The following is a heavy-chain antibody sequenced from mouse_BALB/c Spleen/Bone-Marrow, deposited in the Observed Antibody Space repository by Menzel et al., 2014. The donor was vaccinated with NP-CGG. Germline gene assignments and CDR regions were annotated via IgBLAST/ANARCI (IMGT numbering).Heavy chain of an antibody. D-gene: IGHD1-1*01. V-gene: IGHV1-7*01. CDR2: INPNTGHP. CDR3: ARRFTTVVTTGDY. Sequence: QVQLQQSGAELAKPGASVKMSCNASGYTFTSYWMHWVKQRPGQGLEWIGYINPNTGHPEYNQKSKDKATLTADKSSNTAYMQLSSLTSEDTAVSYCARRFTTVVTTGDYWGQGTTLTVSS. CDR1: GYTFTSYW. J-gene: IGHJ2*01.